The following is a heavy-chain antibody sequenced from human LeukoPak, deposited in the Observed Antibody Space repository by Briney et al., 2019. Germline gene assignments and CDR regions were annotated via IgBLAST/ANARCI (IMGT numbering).Heavy chain of an antibody. CDR2: IYHSGST. J-gene: IGHJ6*03. Sequence: SETLSLTCAVSGYSTSSGYYWGWIRQPPGKGLEWIGSIYHSGSTYYNPSLKSRVTISVDTSKNQFSLKLSSVTAADTAVYYCARVASGASPYYYYMDVWGKGTTVTVSS. V-gene: IGHV4-38-2*01. CDR3: ARVASGASPYYYYMDV. CDR1: GYSTSSGYY. D-gene: IGHD4/OR15-4a*01.